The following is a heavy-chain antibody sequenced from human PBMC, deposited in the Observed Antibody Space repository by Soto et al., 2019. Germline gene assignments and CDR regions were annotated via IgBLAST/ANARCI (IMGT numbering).Heavy chain of an antibody. Sequence: SETLSLTCTVSGGSISSNYWSWIRQPPGKGLEWIGYISYSGSTVYNPPFKSRVTISVDTSKNQFSLKLNSVTAADTAVYYCARDLWGYCGTDCYPLDVWGQGTTVTVSS. CDR1: GGSISSNY. D-gene: IGHD2-21*02. CDR3: ARDLWGYCGTDCYPLDV. J-gene: IGHJ6*02. V-gene: IGHV4-59*01. CDR2: ISYSGST.